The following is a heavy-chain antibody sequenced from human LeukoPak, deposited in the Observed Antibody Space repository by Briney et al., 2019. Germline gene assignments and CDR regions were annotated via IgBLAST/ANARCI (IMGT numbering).Heavy chain of an antibody. Sequence: SETLSLTCTVSGGSISSSSYYWGWIRQPPGKGLEWIGSIYYSGSTYYNPSLKSRVTISVDTSKNQFSLKLSSVTAADTAVYYCARDEGIAAAGKYWGQGTLVTVSS. CDR2: IYYSGST. J-gene: IGHJ4*02. D-gene: IGHD6-13*01. CDR3: ARDEGIAAAGKY. V-gene: IGHV4-39*07. CDR1: GGSISSSSYY.